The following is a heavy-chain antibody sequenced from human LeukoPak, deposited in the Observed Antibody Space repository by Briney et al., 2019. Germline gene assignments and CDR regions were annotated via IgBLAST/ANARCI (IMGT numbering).Heavy chain of an antibody. CDR2: IYYSGST. CDR1: GGSISSGDYY. J-gene: IGHJ4*02. CDR3: ARFPVTKRRYFDY. Sequence: SQTLSLTCTVSGGSISSGDYYWSWIRQPPGKGLEWIGYIYYSGSTYYNPSLKSRVTISVYTSKNQFSLKLSSVTAADTAVYYCARFPVTKRRYFDYWGQGTLVTVSS. V-gene: IGHV4-30-4*01. D-gene: IGHD4-17*01.